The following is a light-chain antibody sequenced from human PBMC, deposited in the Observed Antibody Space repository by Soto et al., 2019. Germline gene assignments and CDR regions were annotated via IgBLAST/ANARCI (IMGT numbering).Light chain of an antibody. Sequence: DIQMTQSPSSLSASVGDRVTISCRSSQHISTYLNWYQHKPGKAPKLLVYAASTLQSGVPSRFSGSGSRTDFRLTISSLQPEDFATYYCQQSSTIPRTFGQGTKVDLK. CDR1: QHISTY. CDR3: QQSSTIPRT. CDR2: AAS. V-gene: IGKV1-39*01. J-gene: IGKJ1*01.